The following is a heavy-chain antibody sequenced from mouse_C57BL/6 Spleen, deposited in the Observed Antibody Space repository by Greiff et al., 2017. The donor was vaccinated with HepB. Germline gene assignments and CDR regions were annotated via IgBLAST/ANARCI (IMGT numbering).Heavy chain of an antibody. J-gene: IGHJ4*01. Sequence: VQLQQPGAELVMPGASVKLSCKASGYTFTSYWMHWVKQRPGQGLEWIGEIDPSDSYTNYNQKFKGKSTLTVDKSSSTAYMQLSSLTSEDSAVYYCARRYYGSPYAMDYWGQGTTVTVSS. CDR3: ARRYYGSPYAMDY. D-gene: IGHD1-1*01. CDR1: GYTFTSYW. CDR2: IDPSDSYT. V-gene: IGHV1-69*01.